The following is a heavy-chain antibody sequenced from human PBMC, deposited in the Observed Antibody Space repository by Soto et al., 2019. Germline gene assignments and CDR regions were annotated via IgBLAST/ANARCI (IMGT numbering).Heavy chain of an antibody. D-gene: IGHD5-18*01. CDR2: IIPILGIA. V-gene: IGHV1-69*02. CDR1: GGTFSSYT. Sequence: QVQLVQSGAEVKKPGSSVKVSCKASGGTFSSYTISWVRQAPGQGLEWMGRIIPILGIANYAQKFQGRVTITAEQSTSTGYMELSSLRSEDTAVYYCARGYSYGPVDYWGQGTLVTVSS. CDR3: ARGYSYGPVDY. J-gene: IGHJ4*02.